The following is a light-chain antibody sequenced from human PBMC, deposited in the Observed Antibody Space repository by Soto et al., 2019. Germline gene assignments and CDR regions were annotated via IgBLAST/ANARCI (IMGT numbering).Light chain of an antibody. J-gene: IGLJ1*01. CDR3: SSYADDNIFV. Sequence: QAVVTQPPSASGSPGQSVTISCTGTTSDVGFYNYVSWYQQYPGKAPKLMIFEVNKRPSGVPDRFSGSKSGNTASLTVSGLQADDEADYYCSSYADDNIFVFGTGTKLTVL. CDR2: EVN. V-gene: IGLV2-8*01. CDR1: TSDVGFYNY.